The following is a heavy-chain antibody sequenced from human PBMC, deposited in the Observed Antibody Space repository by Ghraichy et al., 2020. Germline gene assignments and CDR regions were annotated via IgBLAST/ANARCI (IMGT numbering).Heavy chain of an antibody. V-gene: IGHV3-23*01. CDR1: GFTFSSYA. Sequence: GSLRLSCAASGFTFSSYAMSWVRQAPGKGLEWVSAISAKTNNTHHADSVRGRFTVSRDDSQSTLFLHMNSLRAEDTAVYYCAKFRRRAELPFDSWGQGALVTVSS. J-gene: IGHJ4*02. CDR2: ISAKTNNT. D-gene: IGHD3-10*01. CDR3: AKFRRRAELPFDS.